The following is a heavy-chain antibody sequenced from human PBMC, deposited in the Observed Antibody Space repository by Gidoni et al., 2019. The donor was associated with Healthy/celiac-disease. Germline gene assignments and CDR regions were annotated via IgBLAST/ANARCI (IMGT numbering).Heavy chain of an antibody. J-gene: IGHJ4*02. CDR3: ASETYYYDSSGYCPFGY. CDR2: IKQDGSEK. Sequence: EVQLVESGGGLVQPGGSLRLSCAASGFTFSSYWMSWVRQAPGKGLEWVDNIKQDGSEKYYVDSVKGRFTISRDNAKNSLYLQMNSLRAEDTAVYYCASETYYYDSSGYCPFGYWGQGTLVTVSS. CDR1: GFTFSSYW. V-gene: IGHV3-7*03. D-gene: IGHD3-22*01.